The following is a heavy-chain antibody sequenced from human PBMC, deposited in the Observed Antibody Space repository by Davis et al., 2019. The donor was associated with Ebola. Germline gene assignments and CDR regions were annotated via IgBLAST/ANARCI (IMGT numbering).Heavy chain of an antibody. CDR2: ISAYNGNT. CDR1: GYTFKHYG. J-gene: IGHJ3*02. V-gene: IGHV1-18*01. Sequence: ASVKVSCKTSGYTFKHYGITWVRQAPGQGLEWMGWISAYNGNTNYAQKVQGRVTMTTDTSTGTAYMELRSLRSDDTAVYFCARTSIVGTTTTASDIWGQGTKVTVSS. D-gene: IGHD1-26*01. CDR3: ARTSIVGTTTTASDI.